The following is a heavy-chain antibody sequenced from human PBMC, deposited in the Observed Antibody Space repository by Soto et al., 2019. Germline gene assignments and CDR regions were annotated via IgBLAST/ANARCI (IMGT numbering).Heavy chain of an antibody. CDR3: ARRLGIAVAGTFDY. Sequence: QVQLQQWGAGLLKPSETLSLTCAVYGGSFSGYYWSWIRQPPGKGLEWIGEINHSGSTNYNPSHKSRVIISVNTSMDQFSLELSSVTAVDTAVYYCARRLGIAVAGTFDYWGQGTLVTVSS. V-gene: IGHV4-34*01. CDR1: GGSFSGYY. J-gene: IGHJ4*02. CDR2: INHSGST. D-gene: IGHD6-19*01.